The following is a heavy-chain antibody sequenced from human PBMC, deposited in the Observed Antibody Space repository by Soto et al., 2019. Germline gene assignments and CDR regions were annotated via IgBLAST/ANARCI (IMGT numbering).Heavy chain of an antibody. V-gene: IGHV1-18*01. CDR3: ARGLYYDFWSSYYTVIQFNY. Sequence: ASVKVSCKASGYTFTSYGISWVRQAPGQGLEWMGWISAYNGNTNYAQKLQGRVTMTTDTSTSTAYMELRSLRSDDTAVYYCARGLYYDFWSSYYTVIQFNYWGQGTLVTV. J-gene: IGHJ4*02. CDR2: ISAYNGNT. CDR1: GYTFTSYG. D-gene: IGHD3-3*01.